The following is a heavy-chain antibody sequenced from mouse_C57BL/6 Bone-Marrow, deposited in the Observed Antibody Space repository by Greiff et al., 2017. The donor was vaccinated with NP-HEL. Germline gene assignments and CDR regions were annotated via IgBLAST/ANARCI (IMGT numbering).Heavy chain of an antibody. CDR1: GFTFSSYG. CDR3: ASGYSNYHFDY. D-gene: IGHD2-5*01. J-gene: IGHJ2*01. V-gene: IGHV5-6*01. CDR2: ISSGGSYT. Sequence: EVQRVESGGDLVKPGGSLKLSCAASGFTFSSYGMSWVRQTPDKRLEWVATISSGGSYTYYPDSVKGRFTISRDNAKNTLYLQMSSLKSEDTAMYYCASGYSNYHFDYWGQGTTLTVSS.